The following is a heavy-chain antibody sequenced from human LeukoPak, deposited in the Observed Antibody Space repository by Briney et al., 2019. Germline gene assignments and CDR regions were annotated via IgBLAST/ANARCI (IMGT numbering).Heavy chain of an antibody. Sequence: SETLSLTCTVSGGSISSSSYYWGWIRQPPGKGLEWIGSIYYSGSTYYNPSLKSRVTISVDTSKNQFSLKLSSVTAADTAVYYCARGNQGWLRYFDYWGQGTLVTVSS. V-gene: IGHV4-39*07. CDR1: GGSISSSSYY. CDR3: ARGNQGWLRYFDY. CDR2: IYYSGST. D-gene: IGHD5-12*01. J-gene: IGHJ4*02.